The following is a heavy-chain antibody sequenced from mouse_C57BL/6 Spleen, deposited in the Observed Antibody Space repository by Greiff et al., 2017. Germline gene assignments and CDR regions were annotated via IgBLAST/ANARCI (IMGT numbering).Heavy chain of an antibody. CDR3: ARYAFDY. V-gene: IGHV1-26*01. CDR2: INPNNGGT. J-gene: IGHJ2*01. Sequence: VQLQPSGPELVKPGASVKISCKASGYTFTDYYMNWVKQSHGKSLEWIGDINPNNGGTSYNQKFKGKATLTVDKSSSTAYMELRSLTSEDSAVYYCARYAFDYWGQGTTLTVSS. CDR1: GYTFTDYY.